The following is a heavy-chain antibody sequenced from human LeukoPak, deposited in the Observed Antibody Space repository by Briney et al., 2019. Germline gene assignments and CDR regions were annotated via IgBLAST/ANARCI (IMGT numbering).Heavy chain of an antibody. CDR3: ARDHGTFGYYYYYMDV. CDR2: ISSSGSTI. V-gene: IGHV3-11*01. Sequence: GGSLRLSCAASGFTLSDYYMSWIRQAPGKGLEWVSYISSSGSTIYYADSVKGRFTISRDNAKNSLYLQMNSLRAEGTAVYYCARDHGTFGYYYYYMDVWGKGTTVTVSS. J-gene: IGHJ6*03. D-gene: IGHD3-16*01. CDR1: GFTLSDYY.